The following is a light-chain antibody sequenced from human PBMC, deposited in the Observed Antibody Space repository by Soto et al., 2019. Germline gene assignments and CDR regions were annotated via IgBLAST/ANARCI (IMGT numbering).Light chain of an antibody. CDR1: SSDVGGYNY. V-gene: IGLV2-14*01. J-gene: IGLJ1*01. CDR2: EVS. Sequence: QSVLTQPASVSGSPGQSITISCTGTSSDVGGYNYVFWFQHHPGKAPKPIIYEVSYRPSAVSNRFSGSKSGDTASLTISGLQAEDEADYYCSSFTNTITRYAFGTGTKVTVL. CDR3: SSFTNTITRYA.